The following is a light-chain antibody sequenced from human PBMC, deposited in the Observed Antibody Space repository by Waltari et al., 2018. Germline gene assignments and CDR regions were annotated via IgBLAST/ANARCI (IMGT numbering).Light chain of an antibody. CDR3: QQAHSFPYS. J-gene: IGKJ2*03. CDR1: QDINKW. CDR2: AGS. Sequence: DIQMTQSPSSVSASVGDRVTITCRASQDINKWLAWFQQTPGKAHKLLIDAGSSLQSGVPSRFSGSGSGADFTLTISTLQPEDSATYYCQQAHSFPYSFGQGTKLEIK. V-gene: IGKV1-12*01.